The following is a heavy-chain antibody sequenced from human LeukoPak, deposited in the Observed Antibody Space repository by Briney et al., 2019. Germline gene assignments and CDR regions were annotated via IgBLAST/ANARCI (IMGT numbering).Heavy chain of an antibody. CDR2: ISAYNGKT. Sequence: ASVKVSCKASGYTFTSYGITWVRQAPGQGLEWMGWISAYNGKTNYAQKLQGRVTMTTDTSTSTAYMELRSLRSDDTAVYYCARAIAAAGMNYWGQGTLVTVSS. D-gene: IGHD6-13*01. V-gene: IGHV1-18*01. J-gene: IGHJ4*02. CDR1: GYTFTSYG. CDR3: ARAIAAAGMNY.